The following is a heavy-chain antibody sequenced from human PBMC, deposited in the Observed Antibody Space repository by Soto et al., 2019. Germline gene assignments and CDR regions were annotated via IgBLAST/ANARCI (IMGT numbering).Heavy chain of an antibody. J-gene: IGHJ4*02. CDR1: GGSISSGGYY. CDR3: ARDTYSTGWYALDY. CDR2: VYYSGST. Sequence: QVQLQESGPGLVKPSQTLSLTCTVSGGSISSGGYYWTWIRQHPGKGLEWIGYVYYSGSTYYNPSLKGRVTISVDTSKNHFSLKLSSVTAADTAVYYCARDTYSTGWYALDYWGQGALVTVFS. D-gene: IGHD6-19*01. V-gene: IGHV4-31*03.